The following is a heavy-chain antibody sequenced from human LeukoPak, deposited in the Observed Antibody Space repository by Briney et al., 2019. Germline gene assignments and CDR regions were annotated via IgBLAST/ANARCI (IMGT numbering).Heavy chain of an antibody. CDR1: GFTFSSYE. CDR3: ARDSGCSGGSCYYYYGMDV. V-gene: IGHV3-48*03. J-gene: IGHJ6*02. D-gene: IGHD2-15*01. CDR2: ISSSGSTI. Sequence: GGSLRLSCAASGFTFSSYEMNWVRQAPGKGLEWVSYISSSGSTIYYADSVKGRFTISRDNAKNSLYLQMNSLRAEDTAVYYCARDSGCSGGSCYYYYGMDVWGQGTTVTVSS.